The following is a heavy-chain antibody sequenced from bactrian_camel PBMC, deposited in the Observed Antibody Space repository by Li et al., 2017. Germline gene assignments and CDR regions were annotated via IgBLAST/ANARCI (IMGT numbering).Heavy chain of an antibody. J-gene: IGHJ4*01. Sequence: HVQLVESGGGLVQAGETLSLSCAASGFPFDDYAMGWFRQAPGQEREGIGCISYNGVSTTYADSVKGRFTISRDNANNTVYLQMNNLRPEDTAMYYCAADIDIVRGAYCESVRDYWGQGTQVTVS. CDR3: AADIDIVRGAYCESVRDY. D-gene: IGHD2*01. CDR1: GFPFDDYA. CDR2: ISYNGVST. V-gene: IGHV3S63*01.